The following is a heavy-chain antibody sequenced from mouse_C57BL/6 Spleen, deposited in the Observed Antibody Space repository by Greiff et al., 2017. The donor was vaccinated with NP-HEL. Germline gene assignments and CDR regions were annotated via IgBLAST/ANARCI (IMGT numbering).Heavy chain of an antibody. D-gene: IGHD1-1*01. V-gene: IGHV1-15*01. J-gene: IGHJ2*01. Sequence: QVQLKQSGAELVRPGASVTLSCKASGYTFTDYEMHWVKQTPVHGLEWIGAIDPETGGTAYNQKFKGKAILTADKSSSTAYMELRSLTSEDSAVYYCTRMGITTDYYFDYWGQGTTLTVSS. CDR2: IDPETGGT. CDR3: TRMGITTDYYFDY. CDR1: GYTFTDYE.